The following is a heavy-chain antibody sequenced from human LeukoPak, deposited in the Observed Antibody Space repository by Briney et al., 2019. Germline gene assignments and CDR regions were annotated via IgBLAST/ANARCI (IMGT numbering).Heavy chain of an antibody. V-gene: IGHV1-69*01. CDR2: IIPIFGTA. CDR1: GGTFSSYA. J-gene: IGHJ6*03. CDR3: ARGSYVEYGLYYYYYMDV. Sequence: SVKVSCKASGGTFSSYAISWVRQAPGQGLEWMGGIIPIFGTASYAQKFQGRVTITADESTSTAYMELSSLRSEDTAVYYCARGSYVEYGLYYYYYMDVWGKGTTVTVSS. D-gene: IGHD2-2*01.